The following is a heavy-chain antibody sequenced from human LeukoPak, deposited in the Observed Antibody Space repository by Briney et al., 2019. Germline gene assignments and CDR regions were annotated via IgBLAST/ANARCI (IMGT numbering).Heavy chain of an antibody. CDR3: ATVYMTTFGGVIAPQLFDY. Sequence: GASVKVSCKVSGYTLTELSMHWVRQAPGKGLEWMGGFDPEDGETIYAQKFQGRVTMTEDTSTDTAYMELSSLRSEDTAVYYCATVYMTTFGGVIAPQLFDYWGQGTLVTVSS. V-gene: IGHV1-24*01. CDR2: FDPEDGET. D-gene: IGHD3-16*02. CDR1: GYTLTELS. J-gene: IGHJ4*02.